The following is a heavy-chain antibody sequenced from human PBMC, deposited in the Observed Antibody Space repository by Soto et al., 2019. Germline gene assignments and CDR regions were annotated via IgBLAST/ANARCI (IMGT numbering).Heavy chain of an antibody. D-gene: IGHD1-26*01. V-gene: IGHV3-30*09. CDR3: ARAFSGSYPNVDY. CDR2: ITYDGANG. J-gene: IGHJ4*02. CDR1: GFIFRSYA. Sequence: GGSLRLSCLASGFIFRSYAMHWGRQAPGKGLEWVAVITYDGANGYYADSVRGRFAISRDNSKSTLFLQRNSLRPEHTAVYYCARAFSGSYPNVDYWGQGTLATV.